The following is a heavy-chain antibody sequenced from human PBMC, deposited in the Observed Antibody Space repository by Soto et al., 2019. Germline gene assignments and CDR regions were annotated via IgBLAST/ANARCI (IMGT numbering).Heavy chain of an antibody. Sequence: SETLSLTCTVSGGSISSYYWSWIRQPAGKGLEWIGRIYTSGSTNYNPSLKSRVTMSVDTSKNQFSLKLSSVTAADTAVYYCARWSRLGYCSSTSCYAPIGVYYYCGMDVWGQGTTVTVSS. CDR1: GGSISSYY. J-gene: IGHJ6*02. V-gene: IGHV4-4*07. CDR2: IYTSGST. D-gene: IGHD2-2*01. CDR3: ARWSRLGYCSSTSCYAPIGVYYYCGMDV.